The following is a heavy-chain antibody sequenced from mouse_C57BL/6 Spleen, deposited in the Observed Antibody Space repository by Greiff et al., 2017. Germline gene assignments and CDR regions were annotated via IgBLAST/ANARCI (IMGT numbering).Heavy chain of an antibody. J-gene: IGHJ4*01. V-gene: IGHV5-4*01. Sequence: EVQRVESGGGLVKPGGSLKLSCAASGFTFSSYAMSWVRQTPEKRLEWVATISDGGSYTYYPANVKGRFTISRDNAKNNLYLQMSHLKSEDTAMYYCARDTGGYGGMDYWGQGTSVTVSS. CDR3: ARDTGGYGGMDY. CDR2: ISDGGSYT. CDR1: GFTFSSYA. D-gene: IGHD2-2*01.